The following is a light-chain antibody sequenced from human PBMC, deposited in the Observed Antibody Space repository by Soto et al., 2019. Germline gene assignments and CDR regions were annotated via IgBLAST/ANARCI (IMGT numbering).Light chain of an antibody. CDR3: SSYTSSSTPYV. V-gene: IGLV2-14*01. J-gene: IGLJ1*01. CDR1: SSDVGGYNY. CDR2: EVS. Sequence: QSALTQPASVSGSPGQSITISCTGTSSDVGGYNYVSWYQQHPGKAPKLMIYEVSNRPSGVSNRFSGSKSGNTASLTISGLPAEDEADYYCSSYTSSSTPYVFGPGTKVIVL.